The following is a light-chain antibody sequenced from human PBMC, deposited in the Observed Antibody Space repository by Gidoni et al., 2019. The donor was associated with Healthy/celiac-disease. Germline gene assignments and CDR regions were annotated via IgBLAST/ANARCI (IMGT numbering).Light chain of an antibody. Sequence: EIVMTQSPATLSVSPGERATLSCRASQSVSSNLAWYQQKPGQAPRLFLFGASTRATGIPARFSGSGSGTEFTLPISSLQSEDFAVYYCQQYNNWPPNTFGQGTKLEIK. CDR1: QSVSSN. CDR3: QQYNNWPPNT. CDR2: GAS. V-gene: IGKV3-15*01. J-gene: IGKJ2*01.